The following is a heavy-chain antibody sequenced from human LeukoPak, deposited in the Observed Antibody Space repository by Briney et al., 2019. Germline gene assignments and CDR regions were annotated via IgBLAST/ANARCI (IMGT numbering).Heavy chain of an antibody. CDR1: GGSISNYY. CDR3: ARVGIAARSFDY. J-gene: IGHJ4*02. V-gene: IGHV4-59*12. Sequence: PSETLSLTCTVSGGSISNYYWSWIRQPPGKGLEWIGYIYYSGSTNYNPSLKSRVTISVDTSKNQFSLKLSSVTAADTAVYYCARVGIAARSFDYWGQGTLVTVSS. D-gene: IGHD6-6*01. CDR2: IYYSGST.